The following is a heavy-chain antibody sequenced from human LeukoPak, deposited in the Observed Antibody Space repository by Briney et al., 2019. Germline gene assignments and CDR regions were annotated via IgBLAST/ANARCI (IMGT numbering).Heavy chain of an antibody. D-gene: IGHD4-17*01. Sequence: GGSLRLFCAPSGFTHSSYSMNWLRQAPGKGLEWVSSISSSRSYIHYADSVKGRFTISRDNAKNSLYLQMNSLRAEDKAVYYCTKDQNYGDYGDYWGQGTLVTVSS. J-gene: IGHJ4*02. CDR2: ISSSRSYI. V-gene: IGHV3-21*01. CDR1: GFTHSSYS. CDR3: TKDQNYGDYGDY.